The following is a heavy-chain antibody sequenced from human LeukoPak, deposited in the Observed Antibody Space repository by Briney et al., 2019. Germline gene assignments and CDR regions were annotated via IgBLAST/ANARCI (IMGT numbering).Heavy chain of an antibody. D-gene: IGHD2-2*01. J-gene: IGHJ4*02. Sequence: SETLSLTCAVSGGSISSSSYYWGWIRQPPGKGLEWIGSIYYSGSTYYNPSLKSRVTISVDTSKNQFSLKLSSVTAADTAVYYCARLYCSSTSCYEDYWGQGTLVTVSS. V-gene: IGHV4-39*01. CDR1: GGSISSSSYY. CDR3: ARLYCSSTSCYEDY. CDR2: IYYSGST.